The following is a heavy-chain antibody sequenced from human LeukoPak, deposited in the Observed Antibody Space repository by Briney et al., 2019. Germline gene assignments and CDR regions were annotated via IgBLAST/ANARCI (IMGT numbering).Heavy chain of an antibody. V-gene: IGHV4-4*07. Sequence: PSETLSLTCTVSGASISIYYWSWIRQPAGKGLEWIGRIYTSGSGNYSPSLKSRVTMSVDTSKSQFSLKLSSVTAADTAVYYCARDRGYSYGYWYFDLWGRGTLVTVSS. J-gene: IGHJ2*01. CDR2: IYTSGSG. D-gene: IGHD5-18*01. CDR1: GASISIYY. CDR3: ARDRGYSYGYWYFDL.